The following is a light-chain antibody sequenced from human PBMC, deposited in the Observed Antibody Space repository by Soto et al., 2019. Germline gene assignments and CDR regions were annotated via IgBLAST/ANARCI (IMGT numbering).Light chain of an antibody. V-gene: IGKV3-11*01. CDR2: DAS. J-gene: IGKJ4*01. CDR3: QQRIDWPLT. Sequence: EIVLTQSPATLSLSPGERATLSCRASQSVNNYLAWSQQTPGKAPRLLIYDASTRATGIPARFSGSGSGTDVTITISSLEPEDFAVYYCQQRIDWPLTFGGGTKVDIK. CDR1: QSVNNY.